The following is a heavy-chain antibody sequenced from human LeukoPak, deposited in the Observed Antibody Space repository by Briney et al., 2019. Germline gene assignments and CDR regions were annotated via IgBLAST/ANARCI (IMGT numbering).Heavy chain of an antibody. CDR2: ISYDGSNK. CDR1: GFTFSSYA. V-gene: IGHV3-30*04. CDR3: AREYYDILTGYTDDAFDI. J-gene: IGHJ3*02. D-gene: IGHD3-9*01. Sequence: GRSLRLSCAASGFTFSSYAMHWVREAPGKGVGGVAVISYDGSNKYYADSVKGRFTISRDNSKNTLYLQMNSLRAEDTAVYYCAREYYDILTGYTDDAFDIWGQGTMVTVSS.